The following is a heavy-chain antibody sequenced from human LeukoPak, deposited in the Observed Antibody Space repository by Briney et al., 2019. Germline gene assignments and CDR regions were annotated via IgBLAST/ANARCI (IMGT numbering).Heavy chain of an antibody. CDR2: IWYDGSNK. J-gene: IGHJ4*02. CDR3: ARVYYDILTGYHTGPDY. V-gene: IGHV3-33*01. CDR1: GFTFRSYG. Sequence: GGSLRLSCAASGFTFRSYGMHWVRQAPGKGLEWVAVIWYDGSNKYYADSVKGRFTISRDNSKNTLYLQMNSLRAEDTAVYYCARVYYDILTGYHTGPDYWGQGTLVTVSS. D-gene: IGHD3-9*01.